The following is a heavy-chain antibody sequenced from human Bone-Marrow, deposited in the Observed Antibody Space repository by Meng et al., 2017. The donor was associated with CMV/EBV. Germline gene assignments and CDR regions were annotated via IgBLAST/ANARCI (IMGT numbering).Heavy chain of an antibody. CDR2: ISGGTTYAM. J-gene: IGHJ6*02. Sequence: GGSLRLSCAASGFNFNSYSMNWVRQAPGKGLEWVSHISGGTTYAMYYADSLKGRFTIPRDNAKNSLYLQINSLRVEDTAVYYCARDFRHYHYVMDVWGQGTTVTVSS. CDR3: ARDFRHYHYVMDV. V-gene: IGHV3-48*04. D-gene: IGHD6-6*01. CDR1: GFNFNSYS.